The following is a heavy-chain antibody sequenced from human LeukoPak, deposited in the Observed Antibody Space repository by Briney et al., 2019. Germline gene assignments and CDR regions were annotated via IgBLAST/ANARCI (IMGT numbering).Heavy chain of an antibody. CDR1: GYTFTSFA. Sequence: GASVKVSCKASGYTFTSFAINWVRQAPGQGLEWMGWINPNSGGTNYAQKFQGRVTMTRDTSISTAYMELSRLRSDDTAVYYCARGPRSYYGSGSYYKRDWFDPWGQGTLVTVSS. D-gene: IGHD3-10*01. CDR3: ARGPRSYYGSGSYYKRDWFDP. V-gene: IGHV1-2*02. CDR2: INPNSGGT. J-gene: IGHJ5*02.